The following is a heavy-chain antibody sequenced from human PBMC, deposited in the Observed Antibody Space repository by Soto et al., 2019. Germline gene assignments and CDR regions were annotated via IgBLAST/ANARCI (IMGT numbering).Heavy chain of an antibody. CDR2: INPSGGRT. CDR1: GYTFTNYY. V-gene: IGHV1-46*01. J-gene: IGHJ2*01. Sequence: ASVKVSCKASGYTFTNYYMHWVRQAPGQGLEWMGIINPSGGRTNYAQKFQGRVAMTRDTSTSTVYLELSSLRSEDTAVYYCARDLSSYSSGWYDLWGRGTLVTVSS. D-gene: IGHD6-19*01. CDR3: ARDLSSYSSGWYDL.